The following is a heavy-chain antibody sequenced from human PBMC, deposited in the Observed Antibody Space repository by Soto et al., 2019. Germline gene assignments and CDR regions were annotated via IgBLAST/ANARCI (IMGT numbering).Heavy chain of an antibody. CDR1: GGSISSYY. J-gene: IGHJ6*02. CDR3: ARSADISGWYRWYYYGMDV. Sequence: PSETLSLTCTVSGGSISSYYWSWIRQPPGKGLEWIGYIYYSGSTNYNPSLKSRVTISVDTSKYQFSLKLSSVTAADTAVYYCARSADISGWYRWYYYGMDVWGQATTVT. D-gene: IGHD6-19*01. CDR2: IYYSGST. V-gene: IGHV4-59*01.